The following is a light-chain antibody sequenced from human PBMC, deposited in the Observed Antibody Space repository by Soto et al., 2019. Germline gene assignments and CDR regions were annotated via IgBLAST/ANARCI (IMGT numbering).Light chain of an antibody. CDR3: CAYAGSYSYV. CDR1: SSDVGGYNS. CDR2: DVT. J-gene: IGLJ1*01. V-gene: IGLV2-11*01. Sequence: QSALAQPRSVSGSPGQSVAIPCTGTSSDVGGYNSVSWYQQHPGKAPTLIIYDVTKRPSGVPDRSSGSSSATTASLTISGLQAEDEADYFCCAYAGSYSYVFGTGTQGIGL.